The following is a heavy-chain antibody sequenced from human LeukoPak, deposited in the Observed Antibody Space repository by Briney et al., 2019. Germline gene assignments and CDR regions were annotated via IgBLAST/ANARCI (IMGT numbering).Heavy chain of an antibody. D-gene: IGHD3-3*01. Sequence: SETLSLTCTVSGGSISSYYWSWIRQPPGKGLEWIGYIYYSGSTNYNPSLKSRVTISVDTSKNQLSLKLSSVTAADTAVYYCAKANYDFWSGYQGWGQGTLVTVSS. J-gene: IGHJ4*02. CDR1: GGSISSYY. CDR2: IYYSGST. V-gene: IGHV4-59*08. CDR3: AKANYDFWSGYQG.